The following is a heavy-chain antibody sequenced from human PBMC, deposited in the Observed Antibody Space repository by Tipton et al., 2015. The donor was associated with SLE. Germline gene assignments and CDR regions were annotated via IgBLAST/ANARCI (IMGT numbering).Heavy chain of an antibody. Sequence: SLRLSCAASGFTFSSYAMHWVRPVPGKGLGWVAVVSYDGSKKYYADSVKGRFTISRDNSKNTLYLQMNSLRAEDTAVYYCAREGSELNGDYAFDYWGQGTLVTVSS. J-gene: IGHJ4*02. D-gene: IGHD4-17*01. CDR2: VSYDGSKK. CDR3: AREGSELNGDYAFDY. V-gene: IGHV3-30*04. CDR1: GFTFSSYA.